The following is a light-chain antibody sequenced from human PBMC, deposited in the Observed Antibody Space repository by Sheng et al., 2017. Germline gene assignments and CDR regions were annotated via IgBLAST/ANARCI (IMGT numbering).Light chain of an antibody. CDR3: QQYGSSPET. V-gene: IGKV3-20*01. J-gene: IGKJ1*01. CDR1: QSVRSSF. CDR2: GVS. Sequence: EIVLTQSPVTLSLSPGERATLSCRASQSVRSSFLAWYQHKPGQGPRLLIYGVSSRATGIPDRFSGSGSGTDFTLTISRLEPEDSAVYYCQQYGSSPETFGQGTKVE.